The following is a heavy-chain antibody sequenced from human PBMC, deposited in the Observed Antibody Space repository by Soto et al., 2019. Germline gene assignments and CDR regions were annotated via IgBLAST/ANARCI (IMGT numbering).Heavy chain of an antibody. V-gene: IGHV1-24*01. Sequence: ASVKVSCKVSGDTLPEFSMHWVRQAPGKGLEWMGGFDPEDGETIYAQKFLGRVTMTEDTSTDTAYMELSSLTSEDTAVYYCAKDRFRNASSGWFAPWGQGTMITVSS. CDR2: FDPEDGET. CDR3: AKDRFRNASSGWFAP. CDR1: GDTLPEFS. D-gene: IGHD1-1*01. J-gene: IGHJ5*02.